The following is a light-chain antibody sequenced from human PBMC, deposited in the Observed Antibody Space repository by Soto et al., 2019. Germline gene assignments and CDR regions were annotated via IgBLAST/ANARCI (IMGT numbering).Light chain of an antibody. Sequence: DIQMTQSPSSLSASVGDRVTITCRAGQDINNYLAWYQVQPGKGPKLLIYAASTLQSGVPSRFSGSGSGTDFTLTISSLQPEDVATYFCQKYNSAPRTFGQGTRVEI. V-gene: IGKV1-27*01. CDR2: AAS. CDR3: QKYNSAPRT. CDR1: QDINNY. J-gene: IGKJ1*01.